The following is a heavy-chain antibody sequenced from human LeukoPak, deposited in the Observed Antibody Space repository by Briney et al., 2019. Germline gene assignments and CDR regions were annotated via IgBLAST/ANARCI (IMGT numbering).Heavy chain of an antibody. J-gene: IGHJ6*03. CDR2: IYYSGST. CDR1: GGSISIYY. V-gene: IGHV4-59*01. CDR3: ASGTVTPYYYYYMDV. D-gene: IGHD4-17*01. Sequence: PSETLSLTCTVSGGSISIYYWSWIRQPPGKGLDWIGYIYYSGSTNYNPSLKSRVTISVDTSKNQFSLKLSSVTAADTAVSYCASGTVTPYYYYYMDVWGKGTTVTASS.